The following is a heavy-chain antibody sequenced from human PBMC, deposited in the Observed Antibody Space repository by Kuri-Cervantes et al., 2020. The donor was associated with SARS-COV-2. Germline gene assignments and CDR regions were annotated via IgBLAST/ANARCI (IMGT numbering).Heavy chain of an antibody. CDR1: GASFSGFY. J-gene: IGHJ6*02. V-gene: IGHV4-34*01. CDR2: INYLGST. Sequence: SETLSLTCSFSGASFSGFYWSWVRQIPGKGLEWLGEINYLGSTNYNPSLKSRLTISSDTSKDQFSLRLSSVTAADSATYYCARASLGFCSYDCCPPDVWGQGTTVTVSS. D-gene: IGHD2-15*01. CDR3: ARASLGFCSYDCCPPDV.